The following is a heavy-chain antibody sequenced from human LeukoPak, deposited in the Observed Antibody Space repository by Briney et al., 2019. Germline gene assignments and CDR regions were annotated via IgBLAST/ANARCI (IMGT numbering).Heavy chain of an antibody. D-gene: IGHD1-26*01. J-gene: IGHJ5*02. Sequence: ASVKVSCKASGYTFTDYHMHWVRQAPGQGIEWMGWINPNTGDTNYAQKFQGRVTMTRDTSISTAYMELSRLTSDDTAVYYCARPRSGSQTGFDPWGQGTLVTVSS. CDR2: INPNTGDT. CDR1: GYTFTDYH. V-gene: IGHV1-2*02. CDR3: ARPRSGSQTGFDP.